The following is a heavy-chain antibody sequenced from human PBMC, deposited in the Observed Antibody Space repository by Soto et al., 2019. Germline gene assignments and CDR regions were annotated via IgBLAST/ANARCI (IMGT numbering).Heavy chain of an antibody. Sequence: GASVKVSCNASGGTFSSYAISWVRQAPGQGLEWMGGIIPIFGTATYAQKFQGRVTITADEPTRAAYMELSSLRSEDTAVYYCASCHGCSCLAKLYHWAQGTLFTVSS. D-gene: IGHD2-15*01. J-gene: IGHJ5*02. CDR3: ASCHGCSCLAKLYH. CDR1: GGTFSSYA. V-gene: IGHV1-69*13. CDR2: IIPIFGTA.